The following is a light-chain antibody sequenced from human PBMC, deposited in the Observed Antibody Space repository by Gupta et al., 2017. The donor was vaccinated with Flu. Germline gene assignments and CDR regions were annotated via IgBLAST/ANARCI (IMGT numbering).Light chain of an antibody. V-gene: IGKV2-30*01. CDR1: QSLAYKNGINY. CDR2: EGS. Sequence: PVTLGQPAYISCSSSQSLAYKNGINYLAWLQQRPGQSPRRIIYEGSTRDSGVPARFSGSGSGTDFTLKISRVEAEDGGVYYCKRCKHGSSFGPGTRMEI. J-gene: IGKJ2*01. CDR3: KRCKHGSS.